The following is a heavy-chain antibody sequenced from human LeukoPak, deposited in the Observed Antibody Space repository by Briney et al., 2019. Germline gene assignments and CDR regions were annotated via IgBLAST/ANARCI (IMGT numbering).Heavy chain of an antibody. J-gene: IGHJ4*02. D-gene: IGHD2-2*01. V-gene: IGHV3-21*01. Sequence: GGSLRLSCAASGFTFSSYSRNWVRQAPGKGLEWVSSISSSGSYIYDADSVTTRFTISRDNAKNSLYLQMTSLRAEDTAVYYCAADSNPGCSSTSCYGGLCGQGTLVTVSS. CDR2: ISSSGSYI. CDR1: GFTFSSYS. CDR3: AADSNPGCSSTSCYGGL.